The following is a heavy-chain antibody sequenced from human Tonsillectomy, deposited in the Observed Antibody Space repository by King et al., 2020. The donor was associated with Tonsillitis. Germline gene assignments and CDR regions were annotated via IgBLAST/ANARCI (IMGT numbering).Heavy chain of an antibody. CDR1: GYTFTSYA. J-gene: IGHJ4*02. D-gene: IGHD3-10*01. CDR3: AREIGSYAMVRGVITYFDY. CDR2: INTNTGNP. Sequence: QLVQSGSELKKPGASVKVSCKASGYTFTSYAMNWVRQAPGQGLEWMGWINTNTGNPTYAQGFTGRFVFSLDTSVSTAYLQISSLKAEDTAVYYCAREIGSYAMVRGVITYFDYWGQGTLVTVSS. V-gene: IGHV7-4-1*02.